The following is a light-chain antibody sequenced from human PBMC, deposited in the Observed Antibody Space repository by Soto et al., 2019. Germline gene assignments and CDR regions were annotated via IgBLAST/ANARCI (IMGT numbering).Light chain of an antibody. V-gene: IGKV1-5*01. J-gene: IGKJ1*01. CDR1: QSVSLW. Sequence: DIQLTQSPSPLSASVGDRVTITCRASQSVSLWLAWYQQKPGKAPKLLMYEASTLQSGVPSRFSGSGSGEEFTRTISSLQPNDFATYYCEQYNAYRSFGQGTKVDIK. CDR3: EQYNAYRS. CDR2: EAS.